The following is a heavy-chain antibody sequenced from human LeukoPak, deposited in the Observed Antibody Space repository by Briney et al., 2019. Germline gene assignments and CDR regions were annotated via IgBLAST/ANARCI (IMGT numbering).Heavy chain of an antibody. D-gene: IGHD3-16*02. CDR2: MSYDGSNK. CDR1: GFTFSTYG. V-gene: IGHV3-30*18. CDR3: AKNGFTFGGLVDINFDY. J-gene: IGHJ4*02. Sequence: PGGSLRLPCAASGFTFSTYGMHWVRQAPGKGLEWVAVMSYDGSNKFYADSVKGRFTISRDNSKNTLYLQMNSLRPDDTAVYFCAKNGFTFGGLVDINFDYWGQGTLVTVSS.